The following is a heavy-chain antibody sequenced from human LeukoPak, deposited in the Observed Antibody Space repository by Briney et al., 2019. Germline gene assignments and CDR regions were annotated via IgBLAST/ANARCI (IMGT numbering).Heavy chain of an antibody. V-gene: IGHV3-23*01. J-gene: IGHJ4*02. D-gene: IGHD5-18*01. CDR2: ISGSGGST. CDR3: AKPNTAMVTLDY. Sequence: GGSLRLSCAASGFTFSKYTMNWVRQAPGKGLEWVSAISGSGGSTYYADSVKGRFTISRDNSKNTLYLQMNSLRAEDTAVYYCAKPNTAMVTLDYWGQGTLVTVSS. CDR1: GFTFSKYT.